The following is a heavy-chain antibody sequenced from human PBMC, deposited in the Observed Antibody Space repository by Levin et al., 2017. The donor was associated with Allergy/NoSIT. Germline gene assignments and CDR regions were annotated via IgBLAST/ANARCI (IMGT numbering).Heavy chain of an antibody. V-gene: IGHV4-34*01. CDR2: INLSGTT. CDR1: GESFSGYF. Sequence: ESLKISCAVNGESFSGYFWTWIRQSPGKGLEWIGQINLSGTTTYNPSFKSRVALSVDPTKKQFSLRLSALTAADTAVYFCARGGEVPSQYYFDYWGQGNLVTVSS. D-gene: IGHD1-1*01. J-gene: IGHJ4*02. CDR3: ARGGEVPSQYYFDY.